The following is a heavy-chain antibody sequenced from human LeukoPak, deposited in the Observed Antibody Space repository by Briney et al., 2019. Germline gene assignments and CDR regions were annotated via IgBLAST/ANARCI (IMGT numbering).Heavy chain of an antibody. J-gene: IGHJ4*02. CDR1: GFTFDDYG. CDR3: ASGVVAANYFDY. D-gene: IGHD2-15*01. CDR2: INWNGGST. Sequence: PGGSLRLSWATSGFTFDDYGMSWVRQAPGKGLEWVSGINWNGGSTGYADSVKGRFSISRDNAKNALYLQMNSLRAEDTALYYCASGVVAANYFDYWGQGTLVTVSS. V-gene: IGHV3-20*04.